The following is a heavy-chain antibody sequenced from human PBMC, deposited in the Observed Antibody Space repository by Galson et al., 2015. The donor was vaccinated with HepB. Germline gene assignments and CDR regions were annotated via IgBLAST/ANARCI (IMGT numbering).Heavy chain of an antibody. Sequence: CAVYGGSFSGYYWSWIRQPPGKGLEWIGEINHSGSTNYNPSLKSRVTVSVDTSKNQFSPKLSSVTAADTAVYFCATGDPNYWGQGTLVTVSS. CDR2: INHSGST. CDR1: GGSFSGYY. J-gene: IGHJ4*02. V-gene: IGHV4-34*01. D-gene: IGHD7-27*01. CDR3: ATGDPNY.